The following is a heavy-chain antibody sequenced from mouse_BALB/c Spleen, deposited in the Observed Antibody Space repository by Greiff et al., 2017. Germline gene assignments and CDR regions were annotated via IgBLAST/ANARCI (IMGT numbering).Heavy chain of an antibody. CDR2: IWSGGST. D-gene: IGHD2-1*01. V-gene: IGHV2-2*02. J-gene: IGHJ4*01. CDR3: ARNYGNYGLYAMDY. Sequence: VQLQQSGPGLVQPSQSLSITCTVSGFSLTSYGVHWVRQSPGKGLEWLGVIWSGGSTDYNAAFISRLSISKDNSKSQVFFKMNSLQANDTAIYYCARNYGNYGLYAMDYWGQGTSVTVSS. CDR1: GFSLTSYG.